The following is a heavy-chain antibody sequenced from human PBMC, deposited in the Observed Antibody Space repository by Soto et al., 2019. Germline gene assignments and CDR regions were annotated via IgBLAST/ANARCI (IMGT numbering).Heavy chain of an antibody. CDR1: GFTFSSYS. V-gene: IGHV3-21*01. J-gene: IGHJ6*03. CDR3: ARPPTRYYYYMDV. Sequence: EVQLVESGGGLVKPGGSLRLSCAASGFTFSSYSMNWVRQAPGKGLEWVSSIRSSSSYIYYADSVKGRFTISRDNAKNSLYLQMNSLRAEDTAVYYCARPPTRYYYYMDVWGKGTTVTVSS. CDR2: IRSSSSYI.